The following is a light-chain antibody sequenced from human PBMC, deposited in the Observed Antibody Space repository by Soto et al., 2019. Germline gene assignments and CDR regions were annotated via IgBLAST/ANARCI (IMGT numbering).Light chain of an antibody. Sequence: PGERVTLSCRASQSVTRSFLAWYQQKPGQAPRLLIYGASSRATGIPDRFSGSGSGTDFTLTISRLEPEDFAVYYCHQYGSSPQAFGPGTKVDIK. CDR3: HQYGSSPQA. V-gene: IGKV3-20*01. J-gene: IGKJ3*01. CDR2: GAS. CDR1: QSVTRSF.